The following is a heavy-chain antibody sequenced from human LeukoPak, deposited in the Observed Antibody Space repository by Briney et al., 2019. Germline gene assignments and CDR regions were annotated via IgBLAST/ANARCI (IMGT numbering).Heavy chain of an antibody. J-gene: IGHJ5*02. CDR2: ITSNSKYI. V-gene: IGHV3-21*01. CDR3: ARDLGQYYDTSDNWFDP. Sequence: PGGSLRLSCAASGFTFSSYGMNWVRQAPGKGLEWISSITSNSKYIFYADSVKGRFTISRDNAKNSLYLQMSGLRAEDTAVYYCARDLGQYYDTSDNWFDPWGQGTLVTVSS. CDR1: GFTFSSYG. D-gene: IGHD3-22*01.